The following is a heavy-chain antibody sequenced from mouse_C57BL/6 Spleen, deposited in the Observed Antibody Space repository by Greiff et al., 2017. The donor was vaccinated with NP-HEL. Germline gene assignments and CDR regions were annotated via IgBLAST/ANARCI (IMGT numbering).Heavy chain of an antibody. CDR1: GFTFSDYG. D-gene: IGHD1-1*01. CDR3: ARGYYGSSYDWFAY. Sequence: EVQLVESGGGLVKPGGSLKLSCAASGFTFSDYGMHWVRQAPEKGLEWVAYISSGSSTIYYADTVKGRFTISRDNAKNTLFLQMTSLRSEDTAMYYCARGYYGSSYDWFAYWGQGTLVTVSA. V-gene: IGHV5-17*01. J-gene: IGHJ3*01. CDR2: ISSGSSTI.